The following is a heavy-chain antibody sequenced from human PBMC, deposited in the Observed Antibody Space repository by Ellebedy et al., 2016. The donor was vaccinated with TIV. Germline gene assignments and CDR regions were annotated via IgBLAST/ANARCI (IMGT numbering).Heavy chain of an antibody. CDR1: GFSFRSYW. D-gene: IGHD4-17*01. Sequence: GESLKISCVASGFSFRSYWMGWVRQAPGAGLEWVANIYQDGREKYYVDSVKGRFTISRDNAKNSLYLQLNSLRVEDTAVYFCARRGSYGDYAVQVNNWFDRWGQGTLVTV. V-gene: IGHV3-7*01. J-gene: IGHJ5*02. CDR2: IYQDGREK. CDR3: ARRGSYGDYAVQVNNWFDR.